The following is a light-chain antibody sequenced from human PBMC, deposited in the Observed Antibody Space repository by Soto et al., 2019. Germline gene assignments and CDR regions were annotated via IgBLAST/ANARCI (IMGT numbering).Light chain of an antibody. Sequence: DIQMTQSPSSLSASVGDRVTITCQASQDINNYLNCYQQKPGKAPKLLIYEASNLETGVPSRFSGSGSGTDFTFSISSLQPEDIATYYCQQYDDLPPFTFGQGTRLEIK. J-gene: IGKJ5*01. V-gene: IGKV1-33*01. CDR1: QDINNY. CDR3: QQYDDLPPFT. CDR2: EAS.